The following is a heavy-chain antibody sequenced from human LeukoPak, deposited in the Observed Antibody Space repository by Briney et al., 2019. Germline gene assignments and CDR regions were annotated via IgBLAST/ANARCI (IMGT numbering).Heavy chain of an antibody. V-gene: IGHV3-7*01. CDR2: IKQDGSEK. Sequence: GGSLRLSCAASGFTFSSYWMSWVRQAPGKGLEWVANIKQDGSEKYYVDSVKGRFTISRDNAKNSLYLQMNSLRAEDTAVYYCARARRDFWSGYYTGYYYYMDVWGKGTTVTVSS. J-gene: IGHJ6*03. CDR3: ARARRDFWSGYYTGYYYYMDV. CDR1: GFTFSSYW. D-gene: IGHD3-3*01.